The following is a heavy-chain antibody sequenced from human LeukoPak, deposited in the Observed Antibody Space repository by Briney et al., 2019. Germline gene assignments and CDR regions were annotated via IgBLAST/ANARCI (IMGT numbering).Heavy chain of an antibody. D-gene: IGHD3-22*01. CDR2: ISYDGSNK. V-gene: IGHV3-30*18. CDR1: GFSFNRYG. J-gene: IGHJ4*02. CDR3: AKDEYHYDSSGYYYDY. Sequence: GGSLRLSCAASGFSFNRYGMHWVRQAPGKGLEWVAVISYDGSNKYYVDSVEGRFTISRDNSKNTLYLQMNSLRVEDTAVYCCAKDEYHYDSSGYYYDYWGQGTLVTVSS.